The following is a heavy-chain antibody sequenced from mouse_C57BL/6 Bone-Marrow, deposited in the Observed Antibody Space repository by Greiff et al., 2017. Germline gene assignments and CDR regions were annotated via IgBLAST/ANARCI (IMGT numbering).Heavy chain of an antibody. V-gene: IGHV1-69*01. CDR2: IDPSDSYT. J-gene: IGHJ2*01. CDR3: ARGTYDYDVYCDY. Sequence: QVQLQQPGAELVMPGASVKLSCKASGYTFTSYWMHWVKQRPGQGLEWIGEIDPSDSYTNYNQKFKGKSTLTVDKSSSTAYMQLSSLTSEDSAVYYCARGTYDYDVYCDYWGQGTTLTVSS. D-gene: IGHD2-4*01. CDR1: GYTFTSYW.